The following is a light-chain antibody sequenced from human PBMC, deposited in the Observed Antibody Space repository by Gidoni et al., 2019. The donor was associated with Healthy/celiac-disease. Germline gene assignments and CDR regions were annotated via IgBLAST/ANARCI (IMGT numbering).Light chain of an antibody. V-gene: IGKV1-39*01. J-gene: IGKJ2*01. Sequence: DIQMTQSPSSLSASVGDRVTITCRASQSISSYLNWYQQKPGKAPKRLIYAASSLQSGFPSRFSGSGSGTDFTLTISSLQPEDFATYYCQQSYSTPHTFGQGTKLEIK. CDR3: QQSYSTPHT. CDR1: QSISSY. CDR2: AAS.